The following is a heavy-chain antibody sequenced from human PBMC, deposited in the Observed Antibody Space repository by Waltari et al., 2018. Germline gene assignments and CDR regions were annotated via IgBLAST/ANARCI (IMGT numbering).Heavy chain of an antibody. CDR2: MNPNSGNT. Sequence: QVQLVQSGAEVKKPGASVKVSCKASGYTFTSYDINWVRQATGQGLEWMGWMNPNSGNTGYAQKFQGRGTMTRNTSISTAYMELSSLRSEDTAVYYRVATVTTSPPYYYYMDVWGKGTTVTVSS. CDR1: GYTFTSYD. V-gene: IGHV1-8*01. CDR3: VATVTTSPPYYYYMDV. D-gene: IGHD4-17*01. J-gene: IGHJ6*03.